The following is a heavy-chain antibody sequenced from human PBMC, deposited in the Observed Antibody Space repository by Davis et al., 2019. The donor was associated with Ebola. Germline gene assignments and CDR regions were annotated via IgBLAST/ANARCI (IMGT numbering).Heavy chain of an antibody. J-gene: IGHJ4*02. D-gene: IGHD4-23*01. CDR3: ARDGAENYGGNSGLDY. Sequence: MPSETLSLTCAVYGGSFSGYYWSWIRQPPGKGLEWIGEVNHSGSTNYNPSLKSRVTISVDKSKNQFSLKLSSVTAADTAVYYCARDGAENYGGNSGLDYWGQGTLVTVSS. V-gene: IGHV4-34*01. CDR2: VNHSGST. CDR1: GGSFSGYY.